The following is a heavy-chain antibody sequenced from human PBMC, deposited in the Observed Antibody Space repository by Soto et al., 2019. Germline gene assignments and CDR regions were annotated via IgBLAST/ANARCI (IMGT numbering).Heavy chain of an antibody. D-gene: IGHD2-21*01. CDR2: TIPMFGTT. J-gene: IGHJ6*02. CDR3: TRCGIRYHGIGDYLGIDGMDV. Sequence: QVQLVQSGAEVKKPESSVRVSCKASGGTFNSYAITWVRQAPGQGLEWMGGTIPMFGTTNYAEKFQGRVTXSXAXAXXTACMELSSLRSEDAAVYYCTRCGIRYHGIGDYLGIDGMDVWGQGTTVIVSS. CDR1: GGTFNSYA. V-gene: IGHV1-69*05.